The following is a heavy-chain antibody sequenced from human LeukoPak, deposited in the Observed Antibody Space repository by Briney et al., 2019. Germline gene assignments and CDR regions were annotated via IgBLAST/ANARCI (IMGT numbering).Heavy chain of an antibody. V-gene: IGHV3-23*01. CDR3: AKAMWLPIVVVPAAMGGIDP. D-gene: IGHD2-2*01. J-gene: IGHJ5*02. Sequence: GGSLRLSCAASGFTFSTYVMSWVRQAPGKGLEWVSGISGSGGSTYYADSVKGRFTISRDNSKNTLYLQMNSLRAEDTAVYYCAKAMWLPIVVVPAAMGGIDPWGQGTLVTVSS. CDR1: GFTFSTYV. CDR2: ISGSGGST.